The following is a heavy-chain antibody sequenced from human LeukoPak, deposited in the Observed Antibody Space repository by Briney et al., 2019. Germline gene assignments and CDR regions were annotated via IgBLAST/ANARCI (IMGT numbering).Heavy chain of an antibody. D-gene: IGHD3-3*01. J-gene: IGHJ3*02. V-gene: IGHV4-59*01. Sequence: SETLSLTCTVSGGSISSYYWSWMRQPPGKGLEWIGYIYYSGSTNYNPSLKSRVTISVDTSKNQFSLKLRSVTAADTAVYYCARDRLTIQTFDMWGQRTMVTVSS. CDR2: IYYSGST. CDR1: GGSISSYY. CDR3: ARDRLTIQTFDM.